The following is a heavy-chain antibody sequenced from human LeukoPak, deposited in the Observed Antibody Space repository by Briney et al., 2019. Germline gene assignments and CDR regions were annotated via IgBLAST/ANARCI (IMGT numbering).Heavy chain of an antibody. Sequence: SETLSLTCAVSGGXISSSNCWSWVRQPPGKGLEWIGEIYHSGSTNYNPSLKSRVTISVDKSKNQFSLKLTSVTAADTAVYYCARSSSSWIFDYWGQGTQVTVSS. D-gene: IGHD6-13*01. J-gene: IGHJ4*02. CDR1: GGXISSSNC. CDR2: IYHSGST. CDR3: ARSSSSWIFDY. V-gene: IGHV4-4*02.